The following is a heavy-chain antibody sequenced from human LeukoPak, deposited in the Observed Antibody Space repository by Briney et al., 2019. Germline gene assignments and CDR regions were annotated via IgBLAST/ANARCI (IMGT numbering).Heavy chain of an antibody. D-gene: IGHD2-21*02. J-gene: IGHJ3*02. CDR3: ARHVSRSYRGGDYYSGAFDI. CDR2: IHYSGRA. CDR1: GGSMSSGSYN. Sequence: SETLSLTCTVSGGSMSSGSYNWGWIRQPPGKGLEWIGNIHYSGRAYYNPSLKSRVTISVDTSRNQFSLKMSFVTAADTAVYYCARHVSRSYRGGDYYSGAFDIWGQGTLVAVSS. V-gene: IGHV4-39*01.